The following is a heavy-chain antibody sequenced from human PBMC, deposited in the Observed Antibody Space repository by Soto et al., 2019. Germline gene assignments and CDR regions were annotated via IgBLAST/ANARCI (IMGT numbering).Heavy chain of an antibody. J-gene: IGHJ4*02. V-gene: IGHV3-30*03. D-gene: IGHD2-8*01. CDR2: ISYAGNNI. CDR3: RGAESPDTAYFSLY. CDR1: GFTFRNFV. Sequence: GGSLRLSCSASGFTFRNFVMHWVRQAPGKGLEWVAVISYAGNNIYYADSVKGRFTISRDTSNGIAYLQMNSLNIEDSAVYYCRGAESPDTAYFSLYWGQGTPVTVSS.